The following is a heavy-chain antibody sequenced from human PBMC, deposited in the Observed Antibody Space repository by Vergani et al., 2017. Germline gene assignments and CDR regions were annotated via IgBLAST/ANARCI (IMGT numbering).Heavy chain of an antibody. CDR1: GYTFTSYG. D-gene: IGHD4-23*01. J-gene: IGHJ3*02. V-gene: IGHV1-69*13. CDR3: ARDRGTVVTPDAFDI. Sequence: QVQLVQSGAEVKKPGASVKVSCKASGYTFTSYGISWVRQAPGQGLEWMGGIIPIFGTANYAQKFQGRVTITADESTSTAYMELSSLRSEDTAVYYCARDRGTVVTPDAFDIWGQGTMVTVSS. CDR2: IIPIFGTA.